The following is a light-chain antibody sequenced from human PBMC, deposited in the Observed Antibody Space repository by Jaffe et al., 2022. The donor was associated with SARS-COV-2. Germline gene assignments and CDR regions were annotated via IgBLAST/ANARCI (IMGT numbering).Light chain of an antibody. CDR2: EGS. J-gene: IGLJ2*01. CDR1: SSDV. V-gene: IGLV2-23*01. Sequence: QSALTQPASVSGSPGQSITISCTGTSSDVSWYQQHPGKAPKLMIYEGSKRPAGVSNRFSGSKSGTTASLTISGLQAEDGADYFCCSYALSSTVIFGGGTKLTVL. CDR3: CSYALSSTVI.